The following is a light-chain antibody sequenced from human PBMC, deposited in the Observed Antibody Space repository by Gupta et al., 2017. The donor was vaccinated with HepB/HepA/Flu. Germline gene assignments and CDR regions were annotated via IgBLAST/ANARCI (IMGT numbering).Light chain of an antibody. CDR3: QQDCDSTT. J-gene: IGKJ1*01. V-gene: IGKV3-20*01. CDR2: GAS. CDR1: QSVGNNY. Sequence: EIVLTQSPGTLSLSPGERATLSCWASQSVGNNYVAWYQQRPVQAPRLLIYGASNSATGIPDRFSGSGSVTDFTLTSSRRENEDIAVYYGQQDCDSTTFGQGTKVEV.